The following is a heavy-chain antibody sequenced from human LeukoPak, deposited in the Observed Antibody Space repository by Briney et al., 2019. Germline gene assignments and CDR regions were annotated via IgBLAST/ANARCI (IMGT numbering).Heavy chain of an antibody. V-gene: IGHV1-18*01. CDR3: VRDQNWLVDY. CDR1: DYTFTSYG. CDR2: ISPYDNNR. D-gene: IGHD6-19*01. Sequence: GASVKVSCKASDYTFTSYGISWVRQAPGQGLEWMGWISPYDNNRNYVQKFQDRVTLTTDTFTSTAYMELRSLRSDDTAVYYCVRDQNWLVDYWGQGTLVTVSS. J-gene: IGHJ4*02.